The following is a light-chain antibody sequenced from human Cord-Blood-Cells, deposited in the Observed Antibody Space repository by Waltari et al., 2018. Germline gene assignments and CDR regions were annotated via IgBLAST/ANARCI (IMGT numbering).Light chain of an antibody. CDR1: SGSIASNY. V-gene: IGLV6-57*03. Sequence: NFMLTQPHSVSESPGQTVTISCTRSSGSIASNYVQWYQQRPRSAPTTVIYEDNQRPSGVPDRFSGSIDSSSNSASLTISGLKTEDEADYYCQSYDSSNWVFGGGTKLTVL. J-gene: IGLJ3*02. CDR2: EDN. CDR3: QSYDSSNWV.